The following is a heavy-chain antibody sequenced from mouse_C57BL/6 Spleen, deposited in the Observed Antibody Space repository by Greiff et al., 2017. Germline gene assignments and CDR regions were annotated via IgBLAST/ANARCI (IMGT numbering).Heavy chain of an antibody. CDR2: INPNNGGT. V-gene: IGHV1-22*01. Sequence: VQLQQSGPELVKPGASVTMSCKASGYTFTDYNMHWVKQSHGKSLEWIGYINPNNGGTSYNQKFKGKATLTVNKSSSTAYMELRSLTSAASAVYYCARFPYGNPFAYWGQGTLVTVSA. CDR3: ARFPYGNPFAY. CDR1: GYTFTDYN. J-gene: IGHJ3*01. D-gene: IGHD2-1*01.